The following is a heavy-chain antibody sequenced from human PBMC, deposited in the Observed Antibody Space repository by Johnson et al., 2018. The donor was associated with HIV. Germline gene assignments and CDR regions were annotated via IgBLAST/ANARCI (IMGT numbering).Heavy chain of an antibody. V-gene: IGHV3-30*18. CDR3: AKVHSSWANGFDI. D-gene: IGHD6-19*01. CDR2: ISYDGSVK. Sequence: QVQLVESGGGVVQPGRSLRLSCVASGFTFRNYGMHWVRQAPGKGLEWVAVISYDGSVKYYADAVKGRFTISRDNYKNTLYLQMNSLRGEDTAVYYCAKVHSSWANGFDIWGQGTMVTVSS. J-gene: IGHJ3*02. CDR1: GFTFRNYG.